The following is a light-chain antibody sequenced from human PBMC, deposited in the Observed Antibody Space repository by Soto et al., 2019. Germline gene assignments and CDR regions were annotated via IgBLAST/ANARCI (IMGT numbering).Light chain of an antibody. CDR1: QSVTSSY. CDR2: GAS. V-gene: IGKV3-20*01. Sequence: EIVLTQSAGTLSLSPGERATLSWRASQSVTSSYLAWYQQKPGQAPRLLIYGASNRATGIPDRFSGSGSGTDFTLTISRLEPEDFAVYYCQQYGSSGTFGQGTKVDIK. J-gene: IGKJ1*01. CDR3: QQYGSSGT.